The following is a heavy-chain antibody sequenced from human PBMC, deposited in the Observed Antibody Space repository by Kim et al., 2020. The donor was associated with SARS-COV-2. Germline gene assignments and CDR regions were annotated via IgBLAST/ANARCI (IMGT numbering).Heavy chain of an antibody. CDR2: IDGSGAGT. D-gene: IGHD6-6*01. CDR1: AGFTFAGNA. V-gene: IGHV3-23*01. Sequence: GGSLRLSCVASAGFTFAGNAVSWVRQAPGKGLQWVSDIDGSGAGTYYADFVDGRFTVSRDNFKKTFYLQLNNLRAEDTAIYYCVGHGSSSVWGQGTLVTV. J-gene: IGHJ4*02. CDR3: VGHGSSSV.